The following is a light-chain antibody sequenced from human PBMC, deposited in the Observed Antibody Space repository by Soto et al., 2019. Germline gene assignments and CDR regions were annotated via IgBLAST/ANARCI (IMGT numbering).Light chain of an antibody. Sequence: QSVLTQPASVSGSPGQSITISCTGTSSDVGGYKYVSWYQQHPGKDPKLLIYEVSHRPSGVAKRFSGSKSGNTASLTISGRQADDGADYYCNSHTRSSTLVFGTGTKLTVL. CDR3: NSHTRSSTLV. J-gene: IGLJ1*01. CDR1: SSDVGGYKY. V-gene: IGLV2-14*01. CDR2: EVS.